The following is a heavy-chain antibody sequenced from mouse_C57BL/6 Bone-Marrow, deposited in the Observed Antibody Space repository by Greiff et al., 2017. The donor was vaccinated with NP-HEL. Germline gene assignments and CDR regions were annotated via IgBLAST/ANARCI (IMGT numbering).Heavy chain of an antibody. D-gene: IGHD2-2*01. CDR2: IWSGGST. V-gene: IGHV2-2*01. J-gene: IGHJ2*01. Sequence: QVQLQQSGPGLVQPSQSLSITCTASGFSLTSYGVHWVRQSPGKGLEWLGVIWSGGSTAYNAAFISRLSISKDNSKSQVIFKMNSLQADDTAIYYGAGEGLGLWLRRVDYWGQGTTLTVSA. CDR1: GFSLTSYG. CDR3: AGEGLGLWLRRVDY.